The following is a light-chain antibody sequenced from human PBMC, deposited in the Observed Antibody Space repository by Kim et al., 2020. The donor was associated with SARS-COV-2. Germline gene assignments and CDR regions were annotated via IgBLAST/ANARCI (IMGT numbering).Light chain of an antibody. V-gene: IGLV2-11*03. CDR3: CSYSGNYV. Sequence: SPGQSVTRSCSGTRTDVGGYNFLSWYQQGPGKAPQLIIYDVNKRPAGVSDRFSGTNSAITASLTISGLQADDEADYFCCSYSGNYVFGTGTKVTVL. CDR2: DVN. CDR1: RTDVGGYNF. J-gene: IGLJ1*01.